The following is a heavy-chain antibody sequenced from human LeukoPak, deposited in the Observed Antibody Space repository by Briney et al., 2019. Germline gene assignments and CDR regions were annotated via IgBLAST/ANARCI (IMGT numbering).Heavy chain of an antibody. CDR1: GGSLSSGGSS. Sequence: SQTLSLTCAVSGGSLSSGGSSWSWIRQPPGKGLEWIGYIYHSGSTYYNPSLKSRVTISVDRSKNQFSLKLRSVTAADTAVYYCAGMRITTPTVLTLDYWGQGTLVTVSS. J-gene: IGHJ4*02. CDR3: AGMRITTPTVLTLDY. D-gene: IGHD1-14*01. V-gene: IGHV4-30-2*01. CDR2: IYHSGST.